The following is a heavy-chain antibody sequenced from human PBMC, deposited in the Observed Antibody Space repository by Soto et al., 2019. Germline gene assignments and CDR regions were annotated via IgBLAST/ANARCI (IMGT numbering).Heavy chain of an antibody. V-gene: IGHV3-23*01. D-gene: IGHD3-22*01. Sequence: PGGSLRLSCAASEFTFSSYAMSWVRQAPGKGLEWVSAISGSGGSTYYADSVKGRLTISRDNSKNTLYLQMNSLRAEDTAVYYCANAELTMIVVVTDGSDAFDIWGQGTMVTVSS. CDR1: EFTFSSYA. CDR2: ISGSGGST. J-gene: IGHJ3*02. CDR3: ANAELTMIVVVTDGSDAFDI.